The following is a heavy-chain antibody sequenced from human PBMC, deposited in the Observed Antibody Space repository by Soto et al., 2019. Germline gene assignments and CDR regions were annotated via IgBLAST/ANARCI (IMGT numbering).Heavy chain of an antibody. V-gene: IGHV1-69*01. J-gene: IGHJ6*02. Sequence: QVQLVQAGAEVKKPGSSVRVSCKASGGTFSSYAISWVRQAPGQGLEWMGGVIPIFGTENYAQKFQGRVTITADESTSTAYMELSSLRSEDTAVYYCARDRIAGSKYYYGMDVWGQGTTVTVSS. CDR3: ARDRIAGSKYYYGMDV. D-gene: IGHD6-13*01. CDR2: VIPIFGTE. CDR1: GGTFSSYA.